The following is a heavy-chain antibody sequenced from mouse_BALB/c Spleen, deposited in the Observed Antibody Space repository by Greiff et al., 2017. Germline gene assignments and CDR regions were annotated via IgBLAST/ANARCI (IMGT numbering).Heavy chain of an antibody. J-gene: IGHJ3*01. CDR1: GFAFSSYD. D-gene: IGHD2-1*01. V-gene: IGHV5-12-1*01. Sequence: EVNVVESGGGLVKPGGSLKLSCAASGFAFSSYDMSWVRQTPEKRLEWVAYISSGGGSTYYPDTVKGRFTISRDNAKNTLYLQMSSLKSEDTAMYYCARQGYYAPFAYWGQGTLVTVSA. CDR2: ISSGGGST. CDR3: ARQGYYAPFAY.